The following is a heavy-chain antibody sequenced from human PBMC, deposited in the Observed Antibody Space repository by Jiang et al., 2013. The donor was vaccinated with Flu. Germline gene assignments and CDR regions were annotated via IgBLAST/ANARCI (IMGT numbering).Heavy chain of an antibody. J-gene: IGHJ4*02. Sequence: PGLVKPSETLSLTCTVSGGSISSSSYYWSWIRQPPGKGLEWIGYIYYSGSTNYNPSLKSRVTMSVDTSKNQFSLKLSSVTAADTAVYYCARGDSGSYLGFDYWGQGTLVTVSS. CDR3: ARGDSGSYLGFDY. CDR2: IYYSGST. V-gene: IGHV4-61*01. D-gene: IGHD1-26*01. CDR1: GGSISSSSYY.